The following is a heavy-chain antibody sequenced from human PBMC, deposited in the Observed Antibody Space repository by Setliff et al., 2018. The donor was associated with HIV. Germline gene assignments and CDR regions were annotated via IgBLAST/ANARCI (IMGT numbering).Heavy chain of an antibody. D-gene: IGHD3-22*01. CDR3: ARGADASGYFYREYFQH. J-gene: IGHJ1*01. Sequence: SVKVSCKASGVTFNYSFITWVRQAPGQGLEWMGGVVPTIHEATYAQKFQGRVTITADESATTVYMEMSGLTSEDTAIYYCARGADASGYFYREYFQHWGQGTPVTVSS. CDR2: VVPTIHEA. V-gene: IGHV1-69*13. CDR1: GVTFNYSF.